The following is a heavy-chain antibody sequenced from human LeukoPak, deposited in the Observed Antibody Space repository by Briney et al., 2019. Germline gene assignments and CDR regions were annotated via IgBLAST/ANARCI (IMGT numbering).Heavy chain of an antibody. CDR3: ARQGVRYKYRSGWLTYNWFDP. V-gene: IGHV6-1*01. Sequence: SQTLSLTCAISGDSFSSNSAAWNWIRQSPSRGLEWLGRTYYRSTWYTDYAASVKSRISISPDTSKNQFSLHLSSVTPDDTAVYYCARQGVRYKYRSGWLTYNWFDPWGQGTLVNVSS. CDR1: GDSFSSNSAA. D-gene: IGHD6-19*01. J-gene: IGHJ5*02. CDR2: TYYRSTWYT.